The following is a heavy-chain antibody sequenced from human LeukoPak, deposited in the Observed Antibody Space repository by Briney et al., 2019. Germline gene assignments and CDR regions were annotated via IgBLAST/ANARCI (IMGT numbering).Heavy chain of an antibody. V-gene: IGHV3-73*01. Sequence: GGSLRLSCVASGYSFSDFSVHWVRQSSGRGLEWVGLIDKKDNLYATAYAESVKGRFTISRDDSRDTAFLHMDSLKTEDTALYFCTRDRGTYDWFDPWGQGTLVTVSS. CDR2: IDKKDNLYAT. D-gene: IGHD2-15*01. J-gene: IGHJ5*02. CDR3: TRDRGTYDWFDP. CDR1: GYSFSDFS.